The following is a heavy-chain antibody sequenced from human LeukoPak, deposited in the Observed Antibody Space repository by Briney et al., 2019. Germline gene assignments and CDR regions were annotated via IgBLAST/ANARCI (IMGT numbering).Heavy chain of an antibody. V-gene: IGHV4-59*01. J-gene: IGHJ4*02. CDR1: GGSISSYY. D-gene: IGHD5-12*01. Sequence: SETLSLTCTVSGGSISSYYWSWIRQPPGKGLEWIGYIYYSGSTNYNPSLKSRVTISVDTSKSQFSLKLSSVTAADTAVYYCARDPGGYYFDYWGQGTLVTVSS. CDR2: IYYSGST. CDR3: ARDPGGYYFDY.